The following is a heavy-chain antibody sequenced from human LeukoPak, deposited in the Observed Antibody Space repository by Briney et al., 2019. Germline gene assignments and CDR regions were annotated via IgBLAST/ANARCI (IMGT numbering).Heavy chain of an antibody. CDR2: INPSGGST. CDR3: ARDKVAVAGPLVDY. J-gene: IGHJ4*02. Sequence: ASVTVSFKASGYTFTIYYMHWVRQAPGQGGEWVGIINPSGGSTSYAQKFQGRVTMTRDTSTSTVYMELSSLRSEDTAVYYCARDKVAVAGPLVDYWGQGTLVTVSS. V-gene: IGHV1-46*01. CDR1: GYTFTIYY. D-gene: IGHD6-19*01.